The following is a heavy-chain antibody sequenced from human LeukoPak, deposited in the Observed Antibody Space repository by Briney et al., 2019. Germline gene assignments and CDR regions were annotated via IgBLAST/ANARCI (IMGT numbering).Heavy chain of an antibody. Sequence: GGSLRLSCAASGFTFSSYGMHWVRQAPGKGLEWVAFIRYDGSNKYYADSVKGRFTISRDNSKNTLYLQMNSLRAEDTAVYYCAKIAEDIVVVVAATRYYYYDMDVWGKGTTVTISS. V-gene: IGHV3-30*02. CDR3: AKIAEDIVVVVAATRYYYYDMDV. D-gene: IGHD2-15*01. J-gene: IGHJ6*03. CDR2: IRYDGSNK. CDR1: GFTFSSYG.